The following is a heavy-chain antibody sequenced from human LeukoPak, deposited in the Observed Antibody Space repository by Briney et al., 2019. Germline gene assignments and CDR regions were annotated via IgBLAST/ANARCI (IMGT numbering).Heavy chain of an antibody. CDR3: ARESSYGMDV. Sequence: GGSLRLSCAASGFTFSDYAMNWVRQAPGKGLEWVSYISSSSSTIYYADSVKGRFTISRDNAKNSLYLQMNSLRAEDTAVYYCARESSYGMDVWGQGTTVTVSS. D-gene: IGHD2-2*01. CDR1: GFTFSDYA. J-gene: IGHJ6*02. V-gene: IGHV3-48*01. CDR2: ISSSSSTI.